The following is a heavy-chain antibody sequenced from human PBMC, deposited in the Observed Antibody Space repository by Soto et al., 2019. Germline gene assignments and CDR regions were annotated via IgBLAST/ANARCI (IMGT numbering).Heavy chain of an antibody. CDR1: GYSFSRYW. Sequence: PGESLKISCKGSGYSFSRYWIGWVRQMPGKGLEWMGIIYPGDSEIRYSPSFQGQVTISADTSISTAYLQWSSLKASDTAMYYCARIKIDYDSSGYYYVLNGNYFDYWGQGTLVTVSS. D-gene: IGHD3-22*01. CDR3: ARIKIDYDSSGYYYVLNGNYFDY. J-gene: IGHJ4*02. V-gene: IGHV5-51*01. CDR2: IYPGDSEI.